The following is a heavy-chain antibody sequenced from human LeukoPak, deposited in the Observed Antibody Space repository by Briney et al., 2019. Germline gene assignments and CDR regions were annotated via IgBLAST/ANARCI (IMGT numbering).Heavy chain of an antibody. CDR2: INPIFGTA. CDR1: GGTFSSYD. CDR3: ASPIIAAAGTGYFQH. D-gene: IGHD6-13*01. V-gene: IGHV1-69*05. J-gene: IGHJ1*01. Sequence: SVKVSCKASGGTFSSYDISWVRQAPGQGLEWMGGINPIFGTANYAQKFQGRVTITTDESTTTAYMELSSPRSEDTAVYYCASPIIAAAGTGYFQHWGQGTLVTVSS.